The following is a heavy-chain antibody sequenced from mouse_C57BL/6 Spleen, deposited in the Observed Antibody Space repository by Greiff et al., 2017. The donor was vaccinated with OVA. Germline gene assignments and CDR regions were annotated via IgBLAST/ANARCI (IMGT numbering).Heavy chain of an antibody. D-gene: IGHD1-1*01. CDR3: ARAHYYGSSLDY. CDR2: IYPGSGST. Sequence: QVQLQQSGAELVKPGASVKMSCKASGYTFTSYWITWVKQRPGQGLEWIGDIYPGSGSTNYNEKFKSKATLTVDTSSSTAYMQLSSLTSEDSAVYYCARAHYYGSSLDYWGQGTTLTVSS. J-gene: IGHJ2*01. CDR1: GYTFTSYW. V-gene: IGHV1-55*01.